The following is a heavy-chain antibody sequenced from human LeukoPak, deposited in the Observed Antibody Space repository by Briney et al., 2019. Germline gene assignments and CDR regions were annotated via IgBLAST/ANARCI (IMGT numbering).Heavy chain of an antibody. D-gene: IGHD3-22*01. V-gene: IGHV4-34*01. CDR3: ARHATRYYYDSSGYYRYPYYFDY. Sequence: SETLSLTCAVYGGSFSGDFWSWIRQSPGKGLEWIGEINHGGSTTYNPSLQSRVTMSVDTSTNQISLKMTSVTAADTAIYYCARHATRYYYDSSGYYRYPYYFDYWGQGTLVTVSS. J-gene: IGHJ4*02. CDR2: INHGGST. CDR1: GGSFSGDF.